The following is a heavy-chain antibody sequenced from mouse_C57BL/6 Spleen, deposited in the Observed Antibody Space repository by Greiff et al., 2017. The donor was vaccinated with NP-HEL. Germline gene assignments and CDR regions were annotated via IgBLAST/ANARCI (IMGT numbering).Heavy chain of an antibody. CDR2: IDPSDSET. J-gene: IGHJ3*01. Sequence: VQLQQPGAELVRPGSSVKLSCKASGYTFTSYWMHWVKQRPIQGLEWIGNIDPSDSETHYNQKFKDKATLTVDKSSSTAYMQLSSLTSEDAAVYYCAREGNYDEAWFAYWGQGTLVTVSA. V-gene: IGHV1-52*01. CDR3: AREGNYDEAWFAY. D-gene: IGHD2-4*01. CDR1: GYTFTSYW.